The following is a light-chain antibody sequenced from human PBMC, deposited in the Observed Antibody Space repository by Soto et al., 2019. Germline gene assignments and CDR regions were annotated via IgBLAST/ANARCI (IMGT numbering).Light chain of an antibody. J-gene: IGKJ3*01. V-gene: IGKV3-15*01. CDR3: QQYHHWPPKVT. CDR2: GAS. Sequence: DIVMTPSPATLSVSPGERATLSCRASQSINTNLAWYQQKPGQAPRLLIYGASTRATVIPARFSGSGSGTEFTLTISGLQADDFAVYYCQQYHHWPPKVTFGPGTRVDI. CDR1: QSINTN.